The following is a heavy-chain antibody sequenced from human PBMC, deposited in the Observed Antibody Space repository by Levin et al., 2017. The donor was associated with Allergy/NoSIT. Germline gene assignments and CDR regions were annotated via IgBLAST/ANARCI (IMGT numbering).Heavy chain of an antibody. CDR2: ISYDGSDE. Sequence: AGGSLRLSCAASGFTFSSYAMHWVRVRQAPGTGLEWLSVISYDGSDEYYADSVKGRFTISRDNSENTLYLQMNSLRAEDTAVYYCAQDLTNTGYCGGDSCYRLDSGGQGTLVTVAS. V-gene: IGHV3-30*18. CDR3: AQDLTNTGYCGGDSCYRLDS. CDR1: GFTFSSYA. J-gene: IGHJ4*02. D-gene: IGHD2-15*01.